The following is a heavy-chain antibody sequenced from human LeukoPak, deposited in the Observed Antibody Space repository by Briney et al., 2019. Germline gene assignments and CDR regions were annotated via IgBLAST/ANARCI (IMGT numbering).Heavy chain of an antibody. V-gene: IGHV3-21*01. J-gene: IGHJ4*02. CDR1: GFTFSSYD. CDR3: ARLSRSSYGKYYFDS. D-gene: IGHD1-26*01. CDR2: LTGGSDYV. Sequence: GGSLRLSCAASGFTFSSYDMEWVRQAPGKGLEWLAPLTGGSDYVYYADSVKGRYTISRDNAKSSLYLQMNSLRAEDTAVYYCARLSRSSYGKYYFDSWGQGTLVTVSS.